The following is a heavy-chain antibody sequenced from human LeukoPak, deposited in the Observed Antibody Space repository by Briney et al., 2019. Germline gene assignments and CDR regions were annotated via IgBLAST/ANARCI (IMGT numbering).Heavy chain of an antibody. CDR1: GFTFSSYA. CDR2: ISWNSGSI. J-gene: IGHJ4*02. CDR3: AKAPITMIAIPYFDY. D-gene: IGHD3-22*01. Sequence: PGGSLRLSCAASGFTFSSYAMSWVRQAPGKGLEWVSGISWNSGSIGYADSVKGRFTISRDNAKNSLYLQMNSLRAEDTALYYCAKAPITMIAIPYFDYWGQGTLVTVSS. V-gene: IGHV3-9*01.